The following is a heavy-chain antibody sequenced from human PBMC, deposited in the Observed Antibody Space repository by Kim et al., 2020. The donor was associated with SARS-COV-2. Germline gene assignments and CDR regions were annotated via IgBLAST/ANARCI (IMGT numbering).Heavy chain of an antibody. D-gene: IGHD3-10*01. V-gene: IGHV4-59*01. CDR3: AGITMVRGVRWFDP. J-gene: IGHJ5*02. Sequence: NPARKGRVTISVDTSKNQFSLKLSSVTAADTAVYYCAGITMVRGVRWFDPWGQGTLVTVSS.